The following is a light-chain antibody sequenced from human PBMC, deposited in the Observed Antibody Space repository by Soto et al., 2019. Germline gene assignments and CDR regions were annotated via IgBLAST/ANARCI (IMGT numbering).Light chain of an antibody. Sequence: QSALTQPASVSGSPGQSITISCTGTSSDVGGYNYVSWYQQHPGKAPKLMIYDVSNRPSGVSSRFSGSKSGNTASLTISGLQAEDEDDYYCSSYTSSTFWVFGGGTKLTVL. CDR1: SSDVGGYNY. CDR2: DVS. V-gene: IGLV2-14*01. CDR3: SSYTSSTFWV. J-gene: IGLJ3*02.